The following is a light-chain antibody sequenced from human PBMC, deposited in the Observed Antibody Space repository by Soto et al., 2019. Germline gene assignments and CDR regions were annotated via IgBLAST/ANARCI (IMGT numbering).Light chain of an antibody. CDR2: GAF. V-gene: IGKV3-15*01. J-gene: IGKJ1*01. Sequence: EIVMTQSPVTLSVSPGERATLSCRASQSVRSNLAWYQQKPGQAPSLLIYGAFTRATGIPTRFSGTGSGTEFTLTISSLQSEDFALYYCQQYNDWPRTFGQGTKV. CDR3: QQYNDWPRT. CDR1: QSVRSN.